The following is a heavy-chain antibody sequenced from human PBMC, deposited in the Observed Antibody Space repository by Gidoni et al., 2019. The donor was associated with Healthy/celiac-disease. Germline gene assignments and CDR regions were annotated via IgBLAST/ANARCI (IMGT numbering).Heavy chain of an antibody. CDR3: ASLYSYDTFDY. CDR1: GFTVSSNY. CDR2: IYSGGST. D-gene: IGHD5-18*01. J-gene: IGHJ4*02. Sequence: EVQLVESGVGLVQPGGSLRLSCAASGFTVSSNYMSWVRQAPGKGLEWVSVIYSGGSTYYADSVKGRFTISRDNSKNTLYLQMNSLRAEDTAVYYCASLYSYDTFDYWGQGTLVTVSS. V-gene: IGHV3-66*01.